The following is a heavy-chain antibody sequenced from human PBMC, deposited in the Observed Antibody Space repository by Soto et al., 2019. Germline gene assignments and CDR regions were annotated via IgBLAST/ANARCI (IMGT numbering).Heavy chain of an antibody. CDR2: INPSGGRT. V-gene: IGHV1-46*01. J-gene: IGHJ4*02. CDR3: AGLYHYDSSGYYDY. D-gene: IGHD3-22*01. Sequence: ASVKVSCKASGYTFTDYYMHWVRQAPGQGLEWMGIINPSGGRTTYAQKFQGRVTMTRDTSTSTFHMELSSLTSEDTAVYYCAGLYHYDSSGYYDYWGQGTLVTVSS. CDR1: GYTFTDYY.